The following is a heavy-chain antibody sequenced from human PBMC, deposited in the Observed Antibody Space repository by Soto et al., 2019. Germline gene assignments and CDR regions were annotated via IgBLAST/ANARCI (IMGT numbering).Heavy chain of an antibody. D-gene: IGHD2-8*01. V-gene: IGHV4-39*01. CDR2: SHSNGSA. CDR3: TTHWHASHIVLMLYVGY. J-gene: IGHJ4*02. CDR1: GDSITSNPYY. Sequence: KPSETLSLTCPVSGDSITSNPYYWGWIRQPPGKGLEWIGSSHSNGSAHYNPSLKSRVTISVDSSKKQLSRQLRFVTDAHMDVYYSTTHWHASHIVLMLYVGYWGPGTLLTVSS.